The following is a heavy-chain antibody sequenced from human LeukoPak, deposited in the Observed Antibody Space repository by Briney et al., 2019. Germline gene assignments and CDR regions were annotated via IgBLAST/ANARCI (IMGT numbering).Heavy chain of an antibody. J-gene: IGHJ4*02. CDR3: AKDFRYCSSTTCYSFDY. CDR1: GFSFSSYA. V-gene: IGHV3-23*01. CDR2: LSGSGGST. D-gene: IGHD2-2*02. Sequence: GGSLRLSCAVSGFSFSSYAMSWVRQAPGKGLEWVSALSGSGGSTYYADSVKGRFSISRDNSKNALSLQMDSLRAEDTAVYYCAKDFRYCSSTTCYSFDYWGQGTLVTVSS.